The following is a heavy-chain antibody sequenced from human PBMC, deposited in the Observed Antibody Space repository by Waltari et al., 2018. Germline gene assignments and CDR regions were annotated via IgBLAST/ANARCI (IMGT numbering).Heavy chain of an antibody. CDR3: ARDQRSNYGYYYYYYMDV. V-gene: IGHV3-21*01. Sequence: EVQLVESGGGLVKPGGSLRLSCAASGFTFSSYSMNWVRQAPGKGLEWVSSISSSSSYIYYADSVKGRFTISRDNAKNSLYLQMNSLRAEDTAVYYCARDQRSNYGYYYYYYMDVWGKGTTVTVSS. J-gene: IGHJ6*03. CDR1: GFTFSSYS. D-gene: IGHD4-4*01. CDR2: ISSSSSYI.